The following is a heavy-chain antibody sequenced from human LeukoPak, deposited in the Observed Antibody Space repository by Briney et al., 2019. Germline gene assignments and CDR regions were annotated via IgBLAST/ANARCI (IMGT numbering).Heavy chain of an antibody. J-gene: IGHJ5*02. V-gene: IGHV4-39*01. CDR3: ARPDYDFWSGFNWFDP. D-gene: IGHD3-3*01. Sequence: SETLSLTCTVSGGSVGSSGYYWGWIRQTPGKGLEWIGSIYYSGRTYYNPSLKSRVTISVDTSKNQFSLKLSSVTAADTAVYYCARPDYDFWSGFNWFDPWGQGTLVTVSS. CDR1: GGSVGSSGYY. CDR2: IYYSGRT.